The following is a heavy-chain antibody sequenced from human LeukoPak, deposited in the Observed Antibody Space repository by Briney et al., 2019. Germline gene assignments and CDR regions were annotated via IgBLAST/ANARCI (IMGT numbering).Heavy chain of an antibody. V-gene: IGHV3-7*01. CDR1: GFTFGNSW. CDR3: ARERVLDDYYYYGMDV. CDR2: IKQDGSET. J-gene: IGHJ6*02. Sequence: PGGSLRLSCAASGFTFGNSWMTWVRQAPGKGLEWVASIKQDGSETYYVDSVKGRFTISRDNAKNSLYLQMSSLRAEDSAMYYCARERVLDDYYYYGMDVWGQGTTVTVSS.